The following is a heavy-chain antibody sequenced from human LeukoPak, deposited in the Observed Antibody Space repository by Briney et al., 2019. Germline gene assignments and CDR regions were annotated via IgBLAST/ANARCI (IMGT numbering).Heavy chain of an antibody. D-gene: IGHD3-10*01. CDR2: IKQDGSEK. CDR3: ASDREYCYGWGSFDY. V-gene: IGHV3-7*04. CDR1: GFTFSSYW. J-gene: IGHJ4*02. Sequence: GGSLRLSCAASGFTFSSYWMSWVRQAPGKGLEWVANIKQDGSEKYYVDSVKGRFTISRDNAKNSLYLQMNSLRAEDTAVYYCASDREYCYGWGSFDYWGQGTLVTASS.